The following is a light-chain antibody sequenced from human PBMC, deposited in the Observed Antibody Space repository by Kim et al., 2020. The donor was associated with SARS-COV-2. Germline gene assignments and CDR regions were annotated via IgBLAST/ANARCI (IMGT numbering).Light chain of an antibody. V-gene: IGLV6-57*03. J-gene: IGLJ2*01. CDR2: EDN. CDR1: SGRIASNY. Sequence: GKPVTISGPRSSGRIASNYVQWYQQRPGSAPTTVIYEDNQRPSGVPDRFSGSIDSSSNSASLTISGLKTEDEADYYCQSYDSSNVVFGGGTQLTVL. CDR3: QSYDSSNVV.